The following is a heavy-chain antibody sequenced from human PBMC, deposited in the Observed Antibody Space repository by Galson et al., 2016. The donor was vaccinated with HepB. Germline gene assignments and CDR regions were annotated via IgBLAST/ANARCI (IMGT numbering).Heavy chain of an antibody. CDR2: IIPIFGSA. J-gene: IGHJ4*02. V-gene: IGHV1-69*13. D-gene: IGHD3-10*01. CDR1: GGTFSNYA. CDR3: ARGSGFLWFGIY. Sequence: SVKVSCKASGGTFSNYAISWVRQAPGQGLEWMGGIIPIFGSANYAQKFQGRVTITADEPTSTAYMELSSLRSEDTAMYYCARGSGFLWFGIYLGQGTLVTVSS.